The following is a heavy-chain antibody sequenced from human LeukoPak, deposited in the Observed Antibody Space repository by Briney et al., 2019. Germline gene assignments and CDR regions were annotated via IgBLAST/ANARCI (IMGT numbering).Heavy chain of an antibody. CDR1: GYSFTSYW. V-gene: IGHV5-51*01. D-gene: IGHD2-2*02. Sequence: GESLKISCKGSGYSFTSYWIGWVRQMPGKGLEWMGIIYPGDSDTRYGPSFQGQVTISADKSISTAYLQWSSLKASDTAMYYCARPYCSSTSCYTLGYWGQGTLVTVSS. J-gene: IGHJ4*02. CDR2: IYPGDSDT. CDR3: ARPYCSSTSCYTLGY.